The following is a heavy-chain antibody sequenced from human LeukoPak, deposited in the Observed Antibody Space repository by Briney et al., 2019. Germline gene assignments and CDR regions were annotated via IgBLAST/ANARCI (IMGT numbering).Heavy chain of an antibody. D-gene: IGHD3-3*01. CDR1: GGSISSYY. CDR3: ARRITIFGVAQGGIGLGFDY. Sequence: SETLSLTCTVSGGSISSYYWSWIRQPAGRGLEWIGRIYTRGSPNYNPSLKSRVTMSVDTSKNQFSLKLSSVTAADTAVYYCARRITIFGVAQGGIGLGFDYWGQGTLVTVSS. CDR2: IYTRGSP. V-gene: IGHV4-4*07. J-gene: IGHJ4*02.